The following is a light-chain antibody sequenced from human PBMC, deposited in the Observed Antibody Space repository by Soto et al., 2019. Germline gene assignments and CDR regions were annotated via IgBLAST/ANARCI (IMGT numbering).Light chain of an antibody. J-gene: IGLJ1*01. Sequence: QSVLTQPPSASGSPGQSVTISCTGTSSDVGGYNRVSWYQQNPGKAPKLMIYDVSKRPSGVPDRFSGSKSGNTASLTISGLQAEDEADYYCASYAGSNNSVFGTGTKVTVL. CDR3: ASYAGSNNSV. V-gene: IGLV2-8*01. CDR1: SSDVGGYNR. CDR2: DVS.